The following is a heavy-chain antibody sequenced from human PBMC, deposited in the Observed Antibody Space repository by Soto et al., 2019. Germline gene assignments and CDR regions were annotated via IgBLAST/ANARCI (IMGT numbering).Heavy chain of an antibody. CDR3: ARVYCTTSTCSGSKYFAL. CDR2: IKQDGSET. D-gene: IGHD2-8*01. Sequence: EVQLVESGGGLVQPGGSLRLSCAASRFTFNHYWMTWVRQAPGEGLEWVANIKQDGSETYYVDSVKGRFTISRDNAKNSLFLQMNSLRAEDTAVYYCARVYCTTSTCSGSKYFALWGRGTLVAVSS. V-gene: IGHV3-7*01. J-gene: IGHJ2*01. CDR1: RFTFNHYW.